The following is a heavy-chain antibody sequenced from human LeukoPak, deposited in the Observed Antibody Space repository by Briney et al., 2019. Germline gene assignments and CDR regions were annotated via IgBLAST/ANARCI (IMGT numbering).Heavy chain of an antibody. CDR2: INHSGST. CDR3: AREPTYYYDSSEVAGDAFDI. V-gene: IGHV4-34*01. D-gene: IGHD3-22*01. Sequence: SETLSLTCAVYGGSFSGYYWSWIRQPPGKGLEWIGEINHSGSTNYNPSLKSRVTMSVDTSKNQFSLKLSSVTAADTAVYYCAREPTYYYDSSEVAGDAFDIWGQGTMVTVSS. J-gene: IGHJ3*02. CDR1: GGSFSGYY.